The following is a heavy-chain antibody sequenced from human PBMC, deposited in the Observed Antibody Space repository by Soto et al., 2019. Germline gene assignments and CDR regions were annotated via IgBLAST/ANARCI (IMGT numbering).Heavy chain of an antibody. CDR3: AKARGDRGYYSNYFDP. CDR1: GFTFSSYS. CDR2: ISGSGDYT. V-gene: IGHV3-23*01. D-gene: IGHD3-3*01. Sequence: PGVSLRLSCAASGFTFSSYSMTWVRQAPGKGLEWVSDISGSGDYTNYADSVKGRFTIFRDNSKNTLYLQMNSLRAEDTAVYYCAKARGDRGYYSNYFDPWGQGTLVTVSS. J-gene: IGHJ5*02.